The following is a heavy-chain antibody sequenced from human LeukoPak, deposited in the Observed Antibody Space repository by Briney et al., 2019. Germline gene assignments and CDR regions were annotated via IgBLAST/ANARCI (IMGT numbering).Heavy chain of an antibody. CDR2: INVSVGTT. CDR1: GYTFTSYH. V-gene: IGHV1-46*01. J-gene: IGHJ4*02. Sequence: GASVKVSCKASGYTFTSYHMHWVRRAPGQGLEWMGIINVSVGTTSYAQKFQGRVTMTSDTSTSTVYMELSSLRSEDTAVYYCAKGTEPGGYSYGYGFPLGYWGQGTLVTVSS. CDR3: AKGTEPGGYSYGYGFPLGY. D-gene: IGHD5-18*01.